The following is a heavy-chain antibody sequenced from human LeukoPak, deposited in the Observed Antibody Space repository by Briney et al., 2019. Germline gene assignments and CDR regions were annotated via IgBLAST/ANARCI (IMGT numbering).Heavy chain of an antibody. Sequence: ASVKVSCKASGYTFTNYDINWVRQATGQGLEWLGWMNPNSGNTVHVQNFQGRVTIARNTSISTAYMELSSLRSEDTAVYYCARGKSMELWGQGTLVTVSS. CDR1: GYTFTNYD. CDR3: ARGKSMEL. CDR2: MNPNSGNT. V-gene: IGHV1-8*03. D-gene: IGHD1-7*01. J-gene: IGHJ4*02.